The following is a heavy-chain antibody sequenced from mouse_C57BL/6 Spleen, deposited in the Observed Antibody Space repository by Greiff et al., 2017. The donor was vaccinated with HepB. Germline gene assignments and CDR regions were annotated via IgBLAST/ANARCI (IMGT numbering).Heavy chain of an antibody. J-gene: IGHJ1*03. CDR2: INPNSGST. D-gene: IGHD2-4*01. CDR1: GYTFTSYW. V-gene: IGHV1-64*01. Sequence: QVQLQQPGAELVKPGASVKLSCKASGYTFTSYWMHWVKQRPGQGLEWIGMINPNSGSTNYNEKFKSKATLTVDKSSSTAYMQLSSLTSEDSAVYYCAREGNYDYDDFFDVWGTGTTVTVSS. CDR3: AREGNYDYDDFFDV.